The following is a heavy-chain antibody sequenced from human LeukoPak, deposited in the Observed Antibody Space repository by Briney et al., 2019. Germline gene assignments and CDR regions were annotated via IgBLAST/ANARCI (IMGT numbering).Heavy chain of an antibody. V-gene: IGHV4-39*01. J-gene: IGHJ5*02. Sequence: SETLSLTCTVSGDSISSSSYYWGWIRQPPGKGLEWIGSIYYSGSTYYNPSLKSLVTISVDTSKNQFSLKLSSVTAADTAVYYCARHSKETKDIVLMVYAILHWFDPWGQGTLVTVSS. CDR2: IYYSGST. D-gene: IGHD2-8*01. CDR3: ARHSKETKDIVLMVYAILHWFDP. CDR1: GDSISSSSYY.